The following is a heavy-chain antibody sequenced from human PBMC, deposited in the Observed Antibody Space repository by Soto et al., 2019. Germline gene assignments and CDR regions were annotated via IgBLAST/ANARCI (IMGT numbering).Heavy chain of an antibody. CDR2: IYYSGST. J-gene: IGHJ4*02. CDR1: GGSISSGGYY. D-gene: IGHD2-21*02. CDR3: ARRRRVTAIESYYFDY. Sequence: QVQLQESGPGLVKPSQTLSLTCTVSGGSISSGGYYWSWIRQHPGKGLEWIGYIYYSGSTYYNPSLKSRVTISVDTSKNQFSLKLSSVTAADTAVYYCARRRRVTAIESYYFDYWGQGTLVTVSS. V-gene: IGHV4-31*03.